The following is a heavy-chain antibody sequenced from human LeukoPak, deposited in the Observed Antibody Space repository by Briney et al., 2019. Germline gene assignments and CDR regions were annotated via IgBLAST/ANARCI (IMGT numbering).Heavy chain of an antibody. Sequence: ASVNVSCKASVYTFTGYYMHWVRQAPGQGLEGMGWINPNSGGTNYAQKFQGRVTMTRDTSISTAYMELSRLRADDTAVYYCARGLRGYCSSTSCYLYYYYYMDVWGKGTTVTVSS. D-gene: IGHD2-2*01. CDR2: INPNSGGT. CDR1: VYTFTGYY. CDR3: ARGLRGYCSSTSCYLYYYYYMDV. V-gene: IGHV1-2*02. J-gene: IGHJ6*03.